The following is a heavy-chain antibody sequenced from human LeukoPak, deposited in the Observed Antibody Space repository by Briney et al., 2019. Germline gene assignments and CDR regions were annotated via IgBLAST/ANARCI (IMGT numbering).Heavy chain of an antibody. CDR1: GFTVSSNY. D-gene: IGHD5-18*01. CDR3: AGEGGYSYGYKSY. CDR2: IYIGGST. V-gene: IGHV3-66*01. J-gene: IGHJ4*02. Sequence: GGSLRLSCAASGFTVSSNYMSWVRQAPGKGLEWGSVIYIGGSTYYADSVKGRLTISRDNSKNTLYLQMNSLRAEDTAVYYCAGEGGYSYGYKSYWGQGTLVTVSS.